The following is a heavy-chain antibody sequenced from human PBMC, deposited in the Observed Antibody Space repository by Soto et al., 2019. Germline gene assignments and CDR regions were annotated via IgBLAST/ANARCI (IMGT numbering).Heavy chain of an antibody. J-gene: IGHJ1*01. V-gene: IGHV1-8*01. CDR3: ARVEVGTVPRASQH. CDR2: MNPNSGNT. Sequence: QVQLVQSGAEVKKPGASVKVSCKASGYTFTSYDINWVRQATGQGLEWMGWMNPNSGNTGYAQKFQVRVTLARITSVGTASMELRSLGSEDTAVSYCARVEVGTVPRASQHWGQGTLVTVS. CDR1: GYTFTSYD. D-gene: IGHD4-17*01.